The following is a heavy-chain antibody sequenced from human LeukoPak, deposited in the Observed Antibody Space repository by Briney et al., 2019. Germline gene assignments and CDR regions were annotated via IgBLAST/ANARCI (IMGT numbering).Heavy chain of an antibody. CDR2: IYHSGST. CDR1: GYSISSGYY. Sequence: PSETLSLTCAVSGYSISSGYYWGWIRQPPGKGLEWIGSIYHSGSTYYNPSLKSRVTISVDTSKNQFSLKLSSVTAADTAVYYCARDGYHSDPAYGGQGTLVTVSS. CDR3: ARDGYHSDPAY. V-gene: IGHV4-38-2*02. D-gene: IGHD5-12*01. J-gene: IGHJ4*02.